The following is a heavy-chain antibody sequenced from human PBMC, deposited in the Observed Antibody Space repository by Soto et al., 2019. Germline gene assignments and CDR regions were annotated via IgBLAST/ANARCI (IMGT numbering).Heavy chain of an antibody. CDR1: GFTFGGYG. D-gene: IGHD3-22*01. CDR3: ARSIYYDSSGYYPDYYYYYGMDV. V-gene: IGHV3-33*01. J-gene: IGHJ6*02. Sequence: GGSLRLSCAASGFTFGGYGMHWVRQAPGKGLEWAAAISYDGRNTYYADSVQGRFAISRDNSKNTMYLQMNSLRVEDTSVYYCARSIYYDSSGYYPDYYYYYGMDVWGQGSTVNVSS. CDR2: ISYDGRNT.